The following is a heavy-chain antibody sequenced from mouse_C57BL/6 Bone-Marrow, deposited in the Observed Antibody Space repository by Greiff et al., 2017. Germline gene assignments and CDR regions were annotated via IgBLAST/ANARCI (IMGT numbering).Heavy chain of an antibody. J-gene: IGHJ3*01. V-gene: IGHV14-3*01. CDR1: GFNIKNTY. D-gene: IGHD6-1*01. Sequence: EVKLVDSVAELVRPGASVKLSCTASGFNIKNTYMHWVKQRPEQGLEWIGRIGPATGNTKYAPQFQGKATLTADTSSNTAYLQLSSLTSGDTAIYYWTTGGVAYGGQGTRVTVSA. CDR2: IGPATGNT. CDR3: TTGGVAY.